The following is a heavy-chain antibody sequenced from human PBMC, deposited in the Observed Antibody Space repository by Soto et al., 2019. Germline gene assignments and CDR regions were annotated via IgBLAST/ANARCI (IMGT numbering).Heavy chain of an antibody. CDR2: IKPDGSER. CDR1: GFTFGTYW. J-gene: IGHJ4*02. CDR3: ATDLNWEHY. Sequence: EVQLVESGGGLVQPGGSLSLSCEASGFTFGTYWMTWVRQPPGKGLECVADIKPDGSERYYVDSVKGRFTISRDNVKNSLYLHMNSLRAEDTAVYYCATDLNWEHYWGQGTLVTVSS. V-gene: IGHV3-7*04. D-gene: IGHD7-27*01.